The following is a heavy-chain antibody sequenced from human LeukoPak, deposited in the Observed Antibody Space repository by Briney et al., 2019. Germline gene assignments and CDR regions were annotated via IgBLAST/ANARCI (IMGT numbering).Heavy chain of an antibody. CDR3: ARQTGSGLFTLP. V-gene: IGHV4-39*01. J-gene: IGHJ4*02. D-gene: IGHD3/OR15-3a*01. CDR1: GISISSSNSY. CDR2: IYYTGNT. Sequence: ASETLSLTCTVSGISISSSNSYWGWIRQPPGKGLEWIGSIYYTGNTYYSASLKSRVTISIDTSKNQISLRLTSVTAADTAMYYCARQTGSGLFTLPGGQGTLVTVSS.